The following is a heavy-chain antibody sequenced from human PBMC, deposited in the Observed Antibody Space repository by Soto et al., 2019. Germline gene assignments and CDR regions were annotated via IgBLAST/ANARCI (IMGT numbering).Heavy chain of an antibody. CDR1: GGTISSXT. CDR3: AREFITGTTLGWFDP. V-gene: IGHV1-69*04. D-gene: IGHD1-7*01. Sequence: GASVKVSCKASGGTISSXTISWVRQAPGQGLEWMGRIIPILGIANYAQKFQGRVTITADKSTSTAYMELSSLRSEDTAVYYCAREFITGTTLGWFDPWGQGTLVTVSS. CDR2: IIPILGIA. J-gene: IGHJ5*02.